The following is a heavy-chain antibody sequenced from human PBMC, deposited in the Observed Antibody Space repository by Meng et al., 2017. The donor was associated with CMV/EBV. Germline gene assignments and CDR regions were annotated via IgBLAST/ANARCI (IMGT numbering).Heavy chain of an antibody. CDR3: ARVLPDCSSTSCYGMDV. V-gene: IGHV5-51*01. Sequence: KVSCKGSGYSFTSYWIGWVRQMPGKGLEWMGIIYPGDSDTRYSPSFQGQVTISADKSISTAYLQWSSLKASDTAMYYCARVLPDCSSTSCYGMDVWGQGTTVTVSS. D-gene: IGHD2-2*01. CDR1: GYSFTSYW. CDR2: IYPGDSDT. J-gene: IGHJ6*02.